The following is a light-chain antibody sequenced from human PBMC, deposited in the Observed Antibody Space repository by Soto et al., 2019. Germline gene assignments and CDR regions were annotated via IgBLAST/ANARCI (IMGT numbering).Light chain of an antibody. CDR2: AAS. V-gene: IGKV1-6*01. CDR1: QDISND. J-gene: IGKJ2*02. Sequence: AITMTQSPSPLSVSVGDRVTITCRASQDISNDLGWYQQKRGKAPKLLIYAASSLQSGVPPRFSGSGSCTYFTLTITSLQPEDFATYYYLQDYNYPRTFGQGPKLEIK. CDR3: LQDYNYPRT.